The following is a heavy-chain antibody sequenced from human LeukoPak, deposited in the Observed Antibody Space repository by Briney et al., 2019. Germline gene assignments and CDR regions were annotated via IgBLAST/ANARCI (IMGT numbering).Heavy chain of an antibody. V-gene: IGHV3-30*03. D-gene: IGHD1-26*01. CDR2: ISIDGGSK. CDR1: GFIFNNYA. Sequence: GGSLRLSCAASGFIFNNYAMHWVRQAPGKGLEWVALISIDGGSKYYADSVKGRFTISRDNSKNTLFLQMNSLRPEDTAVYYCARGIGGSYYYYYGLDVWGQGTTVTVSS. CDR3: ARGIGGSYYYYYGLDV. J-gene: IGHJ6*02.